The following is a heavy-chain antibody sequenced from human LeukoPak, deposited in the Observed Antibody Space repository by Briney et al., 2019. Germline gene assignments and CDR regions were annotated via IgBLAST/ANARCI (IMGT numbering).Heavy chain of an antibody. V-gene: IGHV1-18*01. CDR3: AREKAADRPFGWFDP. D-gene: IGHD6-13*01. CDR1: GYTFTSYG. J-gene: IGHJ5*02. CDR2: ISAYNGNT. Sequence: GASVKVSCKASGYTFTSYGISWVRQAPGQGLEWMGWISAYNGNTNYAQKLQGRVTMTTDTSTSTAYMELRSLRSDDTAVYYCAREKAADRPFGWFDPWGQGTLVTVSS.